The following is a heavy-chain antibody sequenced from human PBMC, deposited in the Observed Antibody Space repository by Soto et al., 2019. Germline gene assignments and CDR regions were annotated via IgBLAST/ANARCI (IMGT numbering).Heavy chain of an antibody. Sequence: PGGSLRLSCAASGFTFSSYAMSWVRQAPGKGLEWVSDISSSSSTIYYADSVRGRFTISRDNAKNSLYLQMNRLTDEDTAVYYCARYGVTVAAGTTWFDPWGQGTLVTVSS. J-gene: IGHJ5*02. CDR3: ARYGVTVAAGTTWFDP. CDR2: ISSSSSTI. D-gene: IGHD6-13*01. V-gene: IGHV3-48*02. CDR1: GFTFSSYA.